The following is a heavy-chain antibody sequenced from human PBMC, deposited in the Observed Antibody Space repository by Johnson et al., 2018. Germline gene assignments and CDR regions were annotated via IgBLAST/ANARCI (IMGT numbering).Heavy chain of an antibody. CDR1: GFTFSSYA. Sequence: VQLVESGGGLVQPGGSLRLSCAASGFTFSSYAMSWVRQAPGKGLEWVSAISGSGGSTYYADSVKGRFTISRDNSKNTLYLQMNSLRAEGTAVYYWAKDKEYYYGSGSMEYFQHWGQGTLVTVSP. CDR2: ISGSGGST. J-gene: IGHJ1*01. D-gene: IGHD3-10*01. V-gene: IGHV3-23*04. CDR3: AKDKEYYYGSGSMEYFQH.